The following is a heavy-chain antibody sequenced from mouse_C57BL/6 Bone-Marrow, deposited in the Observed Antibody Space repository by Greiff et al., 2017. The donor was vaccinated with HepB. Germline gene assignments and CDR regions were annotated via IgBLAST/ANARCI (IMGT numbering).Heavy chain of an antibody. D-gene: IGHD3-2*02. CDR3: ARGTAQARYFEV. J-gene: IGHJ1*03. Sequence: QVQLQQSGPELVKPGASVKISCKASGYAFSSSWMNWVKQRPGKGLEWIGRIYPGDGDTNYNGKFKGKATLTADKSSSTAYMQLSSLTSEDSAVYFCARGTAQARYFEVWGTGTTVTVSS. CDR1: GYAFSSSW. V-gene: IGHV1-82*01. CDR2: IYPGDGDT.